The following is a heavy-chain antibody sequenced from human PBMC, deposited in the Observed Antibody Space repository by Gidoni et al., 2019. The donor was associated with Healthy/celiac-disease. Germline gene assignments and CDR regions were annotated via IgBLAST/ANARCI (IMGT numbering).Heavy chain of an antibody. V-gene: IGHV3-74*01. CDR1: GFTFSSYW. CDR2: INSDGSST. J-gene: IGHJ5*02. D-gene: IGHD3-9*01. CDR3: ARGEGYDILTGYFDWFDP. Sequence: EVQLVESGGGLVQPGGSLRLSCAASGFTFSSYWMHWVRQAPGKGLVWVSRINSDGSSTSYADSVKGRFTISRDNAKNTLYLQMNSLRAEDTAVYYCARGEGYDILTGYFDWFDPWGQGTLVTVSS.